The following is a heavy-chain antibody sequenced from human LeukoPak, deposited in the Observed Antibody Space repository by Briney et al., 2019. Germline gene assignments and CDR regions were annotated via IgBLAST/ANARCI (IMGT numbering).Heavy chain of an antibody. Sequence: QPGGSLRLSCAASGFSFSSYAMSWVRQAPGKGLEWVPAISGSGGSTYYADSVEGRFTISRDNSKNTLYLQMNSLRAEDTAVYYCAKVGHDVVQYFQHWGQGTLVTVSS. D-gene: IGHD1-1*01. CDR2: ISGSGGST. CDR3: AKVGHDVVQYFQH. V-gene: IGHV3-23*01. CDR1: GFSFSSYA. J-gene: IGHJ1*01.